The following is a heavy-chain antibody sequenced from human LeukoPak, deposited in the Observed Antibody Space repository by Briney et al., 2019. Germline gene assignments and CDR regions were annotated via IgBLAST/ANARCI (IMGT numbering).Heavy chain of an antibody. V-gene: IGHV1-2*02. Sequence: ASVKVSCKASGYTFTSYYMHWVRQAPGQGLEWMGWINPNSGGTNYAQKFQGRVTMTRDTSISTAYMELSRLRSDDTAVYYCARDFRIAVAALGYWGQGTLVTVSS. D-gene: IGHD6-19*01. J-gene: IGHJ4*02. CDR2: INPNSGGT. CDR3: ARDFRIAVAALGY. CDR1: GYTFTSYY.